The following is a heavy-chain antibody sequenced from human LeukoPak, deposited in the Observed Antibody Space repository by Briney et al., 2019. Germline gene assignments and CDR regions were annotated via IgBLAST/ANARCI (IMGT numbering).Heavy chain of an antibody. CDR1: GFTFSSYA. V-gene: IGHV3-23*01. Sequence: GGSLRLSCAASGFTFSSYAMSWVRQAPGKGLEWVSAISGSGGSTYYADSVKGRFTISRDNSKNTLYLQMNSPRDEDTAVYYCAKEPGIVATIGPFDYWGQGTLVTVSS. J-gene: IGHJ4*02. CDR2: ISGSGGST. CDR3: AKEPGIVATIGPFDY. D-gene: IGHD5-12*01.